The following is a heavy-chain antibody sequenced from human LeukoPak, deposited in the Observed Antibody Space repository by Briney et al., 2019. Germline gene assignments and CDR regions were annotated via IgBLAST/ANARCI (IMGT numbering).Heavy chain of an antibody. CDR2: ISRNGGGT. CDR3: ARDRVGSSWSEFDY. J-gene: IGHJ4*02. V-gene: IGHV3-64*01. Sequence: GGSLRLSCAASGFTFSIYAMHWVRQAPGKGLEYVSSISRNGGGTSYANSVKGRFIISRDNSKNTLYLQMGSLRAEDMVVYYCARDRVGSSWSEFDYWGQGTLVTVSS. D-gene: IGHD6-13*01. CDR1: GFTFSIYA.